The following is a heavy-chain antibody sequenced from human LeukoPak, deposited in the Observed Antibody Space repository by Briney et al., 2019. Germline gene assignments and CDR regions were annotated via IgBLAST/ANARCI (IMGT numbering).Heavy chain of an antibody. J-gene: IGHJ4*02. CDR3: ARDPYREKTRRGGLDPRSDY. CDR2: SNDSGGT. D-gene: IGHD3-16*01. Sequence: SETLSLTCAVYGGTFSGYYWSWIRQPPGKRLEWVGESNDSGGTNYNPSLKSRVTISVDTSKNQFSLKLSSVTAADTAVYYCARDPYREKTRRGGLDPRSDYWGQGALVAVSS. CDR1: GGTFSGYY. V-gene: IGHV4-34*01.